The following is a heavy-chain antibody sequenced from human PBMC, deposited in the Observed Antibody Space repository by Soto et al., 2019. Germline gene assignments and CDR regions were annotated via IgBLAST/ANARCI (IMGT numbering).Heavy chain of an antibody. CDR2: INAGNGIT. CDR3: ARGGQLLSVAFDI. CDR1: GYTFTRYA. V-gene: IGHV1-3*01. Sequence: QVQLVQSGAEVKKPGASVKVSCRASGYTFTRYALHWVRQAPGQRLEWMGWINAGNGITTYSQKFQGRVTITRDKSASTAYMELSSLTSEATAVYYCARGGQLLSVAFDIWGQGTMVTVSS. J-gene: IGHJ3*02. D-gene: IGHD2-2*01.